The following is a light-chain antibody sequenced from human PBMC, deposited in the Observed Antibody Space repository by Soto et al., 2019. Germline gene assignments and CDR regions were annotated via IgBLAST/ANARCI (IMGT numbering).Light chain of an antibody. CDR2: DVS. Sequence: DIQMTQSPSTLSASVGDRVTITCRASQSISSWLAWYQQKAGKAPKLLIYDVSSLESGVPSRFSGSGSGTEFTLTICSLQPDDFATYYCQQYNTFWTFGQGTKVEIK. V-gene: IGKV1-5*01. CDR1: QSISSW. CDR3: QQYNTFWT. J-gene: IGKJ1*01.